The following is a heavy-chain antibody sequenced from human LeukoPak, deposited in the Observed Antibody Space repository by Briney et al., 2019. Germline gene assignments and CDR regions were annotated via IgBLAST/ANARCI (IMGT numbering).Heavy chain of an antibody. V-gene: IGHV4-31*03. J-gene: IGHJ6*03. CDR2: IYYSGST. CDR3: ARFITYYYYMDV. Sequence: SETLSLTCTVSGGSISSGGYYWSWIRQHPGKGLEWIGYIYYSGSTNYNPSLKSRVTISVDTSKNQFSLKLSSVTAADTAVYYCARFITYYYYMDVWGKGTTVTVSS. CDR1: GGSISSGGYY. D-gene: IGHD3-16*01.